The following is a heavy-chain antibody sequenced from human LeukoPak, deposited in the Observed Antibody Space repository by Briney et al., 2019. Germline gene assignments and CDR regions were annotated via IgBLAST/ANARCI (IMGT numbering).Heavy chain of an antibody. CDR1: GGFFSGYY. Sequence: SETLSLTCAVYGGFFSGYYWRWIRQRPGKGLEWIGELNHSGSTNYNPSLKSRVTISVDTSKNQFSLKLSSVTAADTAVYYCATIWVDSSGYYPAAFDYWGQGTLVTVSS. CDR2: LNHSGST. CDR3: ATIWVDSSGYYPAAFDY. D-gene: IGHD3-22*01. V-gene: IGHV4-34*01. J-gene: IGHJ4*02.